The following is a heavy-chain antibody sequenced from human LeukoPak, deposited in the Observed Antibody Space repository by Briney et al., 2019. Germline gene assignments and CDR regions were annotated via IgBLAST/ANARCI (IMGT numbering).Heavy chain of an antibody. CDR2: IIPTFGTA. CDR1: GGTFSSYA. V-gene: IGHV1-69*13. J-gene: IGHJ4*02. D-gene: IGHD5-24*01. CDR3: ARGGDGYNMVGGQGAPFDY. Sequence: GASVKVSCKASGGTFSSYAISWVRQAPGQGLEWMGGIIPTFGTANYAQKFQGRVTITADESTSTAYMELSSLRSEDTAVYYCARGGDGYNMVGGQGAPFDYWGQGTLVTVSS.